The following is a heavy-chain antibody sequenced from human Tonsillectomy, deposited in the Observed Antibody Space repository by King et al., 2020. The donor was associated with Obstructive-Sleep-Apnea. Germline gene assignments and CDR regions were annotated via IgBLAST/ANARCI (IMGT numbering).Heavy chain of an antibody. V-gene: IGHV3-33*05. D-gene: IGHD6-13*01. Sequence: QLVQSGGGVVQPGRSLRLSCTASGFTFSSYGMHWVRQAPGKGLQWVAVISLDESEKYYADSVKGRFTISRDNSKNTLYLQMNNLRAEDTAFYYCAKVGGVGAAAGSGVYHFDYWGQGTLVTVSS. J-gene: IGHJ4*02. CDR2: ISLDESEK. CDR1: GFTFSSYG. CDR3: AKVGGVGAAAGSGVYHFDY.